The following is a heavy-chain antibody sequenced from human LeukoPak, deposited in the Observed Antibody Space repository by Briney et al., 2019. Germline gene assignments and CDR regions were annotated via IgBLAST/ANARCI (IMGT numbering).Heavy chain of an antibody. Sequence: SETLSLTCTVSGGSISSSSYYWGWIRQPPGKGLEWIGSIYYSGSTYYNPSLKSRVTISVDTSKNQFSLKLSSVTAADTAVYYCARGGVTTTPYYYYYMDVWGKGTTVTISS. CDR2: IYYSGST. J-gene: IGHJ6*03. CDR1: GGSISSSSYY. D-gene: IGHD4-17*01. V-gene: IGHV4-39*07. CDR3: ARGGVTTTPYYYYYMDV.